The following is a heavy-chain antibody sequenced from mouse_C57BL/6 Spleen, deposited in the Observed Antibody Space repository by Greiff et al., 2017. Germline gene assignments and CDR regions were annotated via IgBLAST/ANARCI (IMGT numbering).Heavy chain of an antibody. CDR1: GFTFSAYG. J-gene: IGHJ4*01. D-gene: IGHD1-2*01. Sequence: EVMLVESGGGLVKPGGSLKLSCAASGFTFSAYGMHWVRQAPEKGLEWVAYISSGSSTNYYADPVKGNFTISSDKSKNTMFLQMTSLRSEDTAMYYCAREYYGRAMDYWGQGTSVTVSS. V-gene: IGHV5-17*01. CDR3: AREYYGRAMDY. CDR2: ISSGSSTN.